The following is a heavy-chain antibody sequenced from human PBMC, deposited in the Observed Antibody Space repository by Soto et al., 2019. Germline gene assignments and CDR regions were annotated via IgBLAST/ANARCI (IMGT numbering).Heavy chain of an antibody. CDR1: GYSISSGYY. CDR3: TRSLYSSSWYAGS. J-gene: IGHJ4*02. D-gene: IGHD6-13*01. CDR2: VYHSGTT. V-gene: IGHV4-38-2*01. Sequence: SETLSLTCGVSGYSISSGYYWGWIRQPPGKGLEWIGSVYHSGTTYYNPSLKSRVTISLDTSKNQFSLRLTSVTAADTAMYFCTRSLYSSSWYAGSWGQGTLVTVSS.